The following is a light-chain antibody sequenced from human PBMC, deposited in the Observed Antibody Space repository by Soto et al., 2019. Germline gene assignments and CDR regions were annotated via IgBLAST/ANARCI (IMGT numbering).Light chain of an antibody. Sequence: QSVLTQPASVPGSPGQSITISCTGTSSDVGGYNYVSWYQQHPGKAPKLMIYEVSNRPSGVSIRFSGSKSGNTASLTISGLQAEDEADYYCSSYTSSTSLDVFGNGTKVTVL. CDR3: SSYTSSTSLDV. CDR1: SSDVGGYNY. V-gene: IGLV2-14*01. CDR2: EVS. J-gene: IGLJ1*01.